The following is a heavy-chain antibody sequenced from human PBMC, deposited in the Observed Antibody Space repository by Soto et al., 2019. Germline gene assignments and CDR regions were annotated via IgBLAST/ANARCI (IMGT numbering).Heavy chain of an antibody. CDR2: ISGSGGRT. D-gene: IGHD6-19*01. CDR1: GFTFSSYA. V-gene: IGHV3-23*01. J-gene: IGHJ4*02. Sequence: EVQLLDSVGGLVQTGGSLILSCEASGFTFSSYAMSWVRNAPGKGLEWVSAISGSGGRTYYADSVKGRFTISRDNSKNTLYLQMSSLRGEDTAVYYCAKVLLSSGWYNYPPSYLDYLGQGPLVTVSS. CDR3: AKVLLSSGWYNYPPSYLDY.